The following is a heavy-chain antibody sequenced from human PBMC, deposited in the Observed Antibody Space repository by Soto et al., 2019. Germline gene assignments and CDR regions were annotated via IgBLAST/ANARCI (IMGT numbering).Heavy chain of an antibody. D-gene: IGHD2-2*01. V-gene: IGHV3-23*01. CDR2: ISGSGGST. CDR1: GFTFSSYA. Sequence: PGGSLRLSCAASGFTFSSYAMSWVRQAPGKGLEWVSAISGSGGSTYYADSVKGRFTISRDNSKNTLYLQMNSLRAEDTAVYYCARDPGGCSSTSCYHYYYMDVWGKGTTVTVSS. J-gene: IGHJ6*03. CDR3: ARDPGGCSSTSCYHYYYMDV.